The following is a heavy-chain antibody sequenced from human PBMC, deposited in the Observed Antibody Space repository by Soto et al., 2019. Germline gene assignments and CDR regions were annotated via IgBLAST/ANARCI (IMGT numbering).Heavy chain of an antibody. Sequence: GGSLRLSCAASGFTFSSYAMSWVRQAPGKGLEWVSAISGSGGSTYYADSVKGRFTISRDNSKNTLYLQMNSLRAEDTAVYYCAKDRITMILVVMANDFDYWGQGTLVTVSS. CDR3: AKDRITMILVVMANDFDY. J-gene: IGHJ4*02. D-gene: IGHD3-22*01. CDR1: GFTFSSYA. V-gene: IGHV3-23*01. CDR2: ISGSGGST.